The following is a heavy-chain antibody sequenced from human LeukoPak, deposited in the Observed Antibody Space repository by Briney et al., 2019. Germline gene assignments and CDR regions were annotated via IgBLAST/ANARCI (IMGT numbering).Heavy chain of an antibody. V-gene: IGHV3-11*04. J-gene: IGHJ4*02. CDR2: ISSSGSTI. CDR1: GFTFTDYY. CDR3: ARDGLLAAASFDY. D-gene: IGHD6-13*01. Sequence: GGSLRLSCAASGFTFTDYYMSWIRQAPGKGLEWVSYISSSGSTIYYADSVKGRFTISRDNAKNSLYLQMNSLRAEDTAVYYCARDGLLAAASFDYWGQGTLVTVSS.